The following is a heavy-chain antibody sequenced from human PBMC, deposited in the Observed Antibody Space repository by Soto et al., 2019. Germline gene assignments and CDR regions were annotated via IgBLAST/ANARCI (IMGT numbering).Heavy chain of an antibody. CDR3: ASRDPGTSVDY. J-gene: IGHJ4*02. CDR1: GGSVSSHDYD. V-gene: IGHV4-30-4*08. D-gene: IGHD1-7*01. CDR2: VHDRETA. Sequence: QLQESGPGLLRPSQTLSLTCSLSGGSVSSHDYDWTWVRQRPGKGLEWIGFVHDRETADYNPSLKSRVSISLDKSEIQFSLKVTSLTAADTAVYYCASRDPGTSVDYWGQGTLVTVSS.